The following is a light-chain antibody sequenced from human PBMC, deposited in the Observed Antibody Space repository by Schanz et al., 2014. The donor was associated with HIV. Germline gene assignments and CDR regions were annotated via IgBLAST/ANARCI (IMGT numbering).Light chain of an antibody. CDR1: SSDIG. CDR3: CSYAGSYFWV. J-gene: IGLJ3*02. V-gene: IGLV2-8*01. Sequence: QSALTQPPSASGSPGQSVTISCTGASSDIGVSWYQQHPGKAPKLMIYEGSKRPSGVSNRFSGSKSGNTASLTISGLQAEDEADYYCCSYAGSYFWVFGGGTKLTVL. CDR2: EGS.